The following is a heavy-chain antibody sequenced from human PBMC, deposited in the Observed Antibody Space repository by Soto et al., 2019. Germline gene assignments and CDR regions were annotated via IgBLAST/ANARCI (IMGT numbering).Heavy chain of an antibody. CDR3: ARYDSSGYPWFDP. J-gene: IGHJ5*02. V-gene: IGHV1-8*02. CDR1: GYTFTSYA. D-gene: IGHD3-22*01. Sequence: GASVKVSCKASGYTFTSYAMHWVRQAPGQGLEWMGWMNPNSGNTGYAQKFQGRVTMTRNTSISTAYMELSSLRSEDTAVYYCARYDSSGYPWFDPWGQGTLVTVSS. CDR2: MNPNSGNT.